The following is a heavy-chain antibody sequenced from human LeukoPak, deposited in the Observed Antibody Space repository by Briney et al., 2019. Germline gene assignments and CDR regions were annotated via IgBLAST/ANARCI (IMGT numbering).Heavy chain of an antibody. CDR2: ISHDGSNK. CDR3: ARVGGYEDYFDY. Sequence: GRSLRLSCAASGFTFSSYGMHWVRQAPGKGLQWVALISHDGSNKYYADSVRGRFTISRDNSKNTLYLQMNSLRAEDTAVYYCARVGGYEDYFDYWGQGTLVTVSS. J-gene: IGHJ4*02. CDR1: GFTFSSYG. D-gene: IGHD5-12*01. V-gene: IGHV3-30*03.